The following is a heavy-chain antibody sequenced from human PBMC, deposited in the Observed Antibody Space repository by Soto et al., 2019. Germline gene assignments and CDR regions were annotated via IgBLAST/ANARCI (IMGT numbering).Heavy chain of an antibody. CDR2: ISAYNGNT. Sequence: ASVKVSCKASGYTFTSYGISWVRQAPGQGLEWMGWISAYNGNTNYAQKFQGRVTMTTDTSTSTAYMELSSLRSEDTAVYYCARDYHDSSGYPSLDYWGQGTLVTVSS. J-gene: IGHJ4*02. D-gene: IGHD3-22*01. V-gene: IGHV1-18*01. CDR3: ARDYHDSSGYPSLDY. CDR1: GYTFTSYG.